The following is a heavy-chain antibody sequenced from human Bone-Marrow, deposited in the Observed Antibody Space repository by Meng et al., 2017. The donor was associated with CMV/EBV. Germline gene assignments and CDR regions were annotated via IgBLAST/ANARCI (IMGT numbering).Heavy chain of an antibody. V-gene: IGHV3-74*01. CDR1: GFSFRNNW. CDR3: ARGITPFMTTSGLARRPPYGMDV. CDR2: INSDGSRT. Sequence: GESLKISCVPSGFSFRNNWMHWVRQAPGKGLVWVSRINSDGSRTNYADSVKGRFTISRDNAKNILFLQMNSLRAEDTAVYYCARGITPFMTTSGLARRPPYGMDVWGQGTTVTVSS. D-gene: IGHD3/OR15-3a*01. J-gene: IGHJ6*02.